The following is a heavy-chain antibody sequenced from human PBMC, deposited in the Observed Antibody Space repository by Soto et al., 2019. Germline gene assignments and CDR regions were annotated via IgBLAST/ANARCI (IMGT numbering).Heavy chain of an antibody. CDR3: ARAIGSTSNYYMDV. Sequence: VSVKVSCKASGYAFTIYDINWVRQATGQGLEWMGWMNPNSGNTGYAQEFQGRVTMTRNTSISTAYMELSSLRSEDTAVYYCARAIGSTSNYYMDVWGKGTTVTVSS. CDR1: GYAFTIYD. J-gene: IGHJ6*03. V-gene: IGHV1-8*01. CDR2: MNPNSGNT. D-gene: IGHD1-1*01.